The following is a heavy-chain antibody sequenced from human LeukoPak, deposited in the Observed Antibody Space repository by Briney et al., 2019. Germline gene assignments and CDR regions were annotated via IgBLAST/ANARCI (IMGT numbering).Heavy chain of an antibody. Sequence: SGGSLRLSCAASGFTFSDYNMNWVRQAPGKGLEWVSCITGSSRTMSYADSVKGRFTISRDNAKNSLFLQMNSLRAEDTAVYYCARESAYDYGDYWGQGTLVTVSS. CDR1: GFTFSDYN. V-gene: IGHV3-48*01. CDR2: ITGSSRTM. J-gene: IGHJ4*02. D-gene: IGHD5-12*01. CDR3: ARESAYDYGDY.